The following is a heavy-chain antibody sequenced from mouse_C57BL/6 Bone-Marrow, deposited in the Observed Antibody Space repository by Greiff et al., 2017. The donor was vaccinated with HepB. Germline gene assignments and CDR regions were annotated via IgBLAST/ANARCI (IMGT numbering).Heavy chain of an antibody. J-gene: IGHJ2*01. CDR3: ARWFGGDY. V-gene: IGHV1-4*01. D-gene: IGHD1-1*02. CDR2: INPSSGYT. CDR1: GYTFTSYT. Sequence: QVHLKQSGAELARPGASVKMSCKASGYTFTSYTMHWVKQRPGQGLEWIGYINPSSGYTKYNQKFKDKATLTADKSSSTAYMQLSSLTSEDSAVYYCARWFGGDYWGQGTTLTVSS.